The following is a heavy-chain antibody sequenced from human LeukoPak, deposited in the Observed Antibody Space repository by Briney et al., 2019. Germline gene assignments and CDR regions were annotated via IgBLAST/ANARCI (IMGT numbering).Heavy chain of an antibody. CDR3: ARVSPYYYDSSGYYSD. CDR2: IYYSGST. J-gene: IGHJ4*02. D-gene: IGHD3-22*01. Sequence: PSETLSLTCTVSGGSISSYYWSWIRQPPGKGLEWLGYIYYSGSTNYNPSLKSRVTISVDTSKNQFSLKLSSVTAADTAVYYCARVSPYYYDSSGYYSDWGQGTLVTVSS. V-gene: IGHV4-59*01. CDR1: GGSISSYY.